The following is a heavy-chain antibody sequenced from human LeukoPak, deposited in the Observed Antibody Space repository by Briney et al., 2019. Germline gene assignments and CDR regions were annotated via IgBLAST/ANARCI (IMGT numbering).Heavy chain of an antibody. CDR1: GGSFIGYS. CDR2: IHHSGST. D-gene: IGHD2-2*01. J-gene: IGHJ4*02. Sequence: SETLSPTCAANGGSFIGYSWSWIRQAPGKGLEWIGEIHHSGSTKYNPSLKSRVTMSVDTSKSQFSLKLTSVTAADTGVYYCARSQLLYFFDHWGQGTLVTVSS. CDR3: ARSQLLYFFDH. V-gene: IGHV4-34*01.